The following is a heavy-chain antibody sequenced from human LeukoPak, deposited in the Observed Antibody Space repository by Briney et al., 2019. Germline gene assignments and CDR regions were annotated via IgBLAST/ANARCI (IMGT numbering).Heavy chain of an antibody. D-gene: IGHD4-23*01. CDR2: INPNSGGT. V-gene: IGHV1-2*02. CDR1: GGTFSSYA. CDR3: ARDDYGGNSWSD. J-gene: IGHJ4*02. Sequence: ASVTVSCKASGGTFSSYAISWVRQAPGQGLEWMGWINPNSGGTNYAQKFQGRVTMTRDTSISTAYMELSRLRSDDTAVYYCARDDYGGNSWSDWGQGTLVTVSS.